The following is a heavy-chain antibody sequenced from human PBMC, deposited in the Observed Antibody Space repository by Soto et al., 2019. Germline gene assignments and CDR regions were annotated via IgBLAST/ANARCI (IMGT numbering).Heavy chain of an antibody. D-gene: IGHD2-2*02. CDR2: IIPMFGTA. V-gene: IGHV1-69*01. CDR3: ARPHIVVVPAAIHYYGMDV. CDR1: GGTFSSYA. Sequence: QVQLVQSGAEVKKPGSSVKVSCKASGGTFSSYAISWVRQAPGQGLEWMGGIIPMFGTANYAQKFQGRVTITADESTSTAYMELSSLRSEDTAVYYCARPHIVVVPAAIHYYGMDVWGQGTTVTVSS. J-gene: IGHJ6*02.